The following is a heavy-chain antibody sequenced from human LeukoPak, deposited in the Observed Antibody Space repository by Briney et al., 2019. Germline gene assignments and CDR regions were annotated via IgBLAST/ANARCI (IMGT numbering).Heavy chain of an antibody. J-gene: IGHJ4*02. CDR1: GVTFRSYA. V-gene: IGHV3-30-3*01. D-gene: IGHD1-26*01. Sequence: PGGSLRLSCAASGVTFRSYAMHWVRQAPGKGLEWVAVISYDGSNKYYADSVKGRFTISRDNSKNTLYLQMNSLRAEDTAVYYCSRVTLQWELLNGYFDYWGQGTLVTVSS. CDR3: SRVTLQWELLNGYFDY. CDR2: ISYDGSNK.